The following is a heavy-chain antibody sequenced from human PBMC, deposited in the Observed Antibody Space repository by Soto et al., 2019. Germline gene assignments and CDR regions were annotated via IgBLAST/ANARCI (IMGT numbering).Heavy chain of an antibody. V-gene: IGHV1-69*06. CDR1: GGTFGSDS. D-gene: IGHD3-22*01. CDR2: IIPIFGTT. J-gene: IGHJ5*02. CDR3: ARDRTDSGYYTNWLDP. Sequence: ASVKVSCKASGGTFGSDSITWVLQAPGEGLEWVGRIIPIFGTTNYAQNLQGRVTISADKSTLTSYMELHSLTSDDTALYYCARDRTDSGYYTNWLDPWGQGTQVTVSS.